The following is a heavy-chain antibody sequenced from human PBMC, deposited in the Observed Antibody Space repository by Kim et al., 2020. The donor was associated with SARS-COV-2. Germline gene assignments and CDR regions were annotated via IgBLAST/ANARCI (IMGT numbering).Heavy chain of an antibody. CDR3: AKDYSSGWALEEYFQH. V-gene: IGHV3-23*01. D-gene: IGHD6-19*01. Sequence: SVKGRFTISRDNSKNTLYLQMNSLRAEDTAVYYCAKDYSSGWALEEYFQHWGQGTLVTVSS. J-gene: IGHJ1*01.